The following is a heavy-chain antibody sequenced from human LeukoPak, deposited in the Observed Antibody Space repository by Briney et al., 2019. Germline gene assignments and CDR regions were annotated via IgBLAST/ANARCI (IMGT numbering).Heavy chain of an antibody. CDR2: INHSGST. V-gene: IGHV4-34*01. CDR3: ARHGRGEWLRRTLDY. Sequence: SETLSLTCAVYGGSFSGYYWSWIRQPPGKGLEWIGEINHSGSTNYNPSLKSRVTISVDTSKNQFSLKLSSVTAADTAVYYCARHGRGEWLRRTLDYWGQGTLVTVSS. J-gene: IGHJ4*02. CDR1: GGSFSGYY. D-gene: IGHD5-12*01.